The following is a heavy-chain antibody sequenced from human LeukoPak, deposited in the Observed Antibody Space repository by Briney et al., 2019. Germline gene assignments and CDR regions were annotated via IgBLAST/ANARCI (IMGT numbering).Heavy chain of an antibody. Sequence: ASVKVSCKASGYTFTSYGISWVRQAPGQGLEWMGLISAYNGNTNYAQKLQGRVTMTTDTSTSTDYMELRSLRSDDTAVYYCARENTVAYFDYWGQGALVTVSS. D-gene: IGHD4-23*01. CDR1: GYTFTSYG. CDR2: ISAYNGNT. V-gene: IGHV1-18*01. J-gene: IGHJ4*02. CDR3: ARENTVAYFDY.